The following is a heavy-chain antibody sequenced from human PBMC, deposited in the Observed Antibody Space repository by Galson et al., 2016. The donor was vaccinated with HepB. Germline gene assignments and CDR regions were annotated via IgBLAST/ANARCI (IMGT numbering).Heavy chain of an antibody. Sequence: SLRLSCAASGFSFSTYWMTWVRQAPGKGLEWVANIKQDGSEKNYVDAVQGRFTISRDNAKNTLYLQLNSLRAEDTAVYYCVRDGRRGYTYGYYYYMDVWGKGTTVTVSS. D-gene: IGHD5-18*01. J-gene: IGHJ6*03. V-gene: IGHV3-7*03. CDR3: VRDGRRGYTYGYYYYMDV. CDR2: IKQDGSEK. CDR1: GFSFSTYW.